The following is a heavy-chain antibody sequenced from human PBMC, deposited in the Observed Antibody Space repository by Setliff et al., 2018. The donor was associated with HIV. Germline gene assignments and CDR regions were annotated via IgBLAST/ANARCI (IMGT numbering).Heavy chain of an antibody. Sequence: GASVKVSCQASGYNFINNDINWVRQATGQGLEWMGWMNPNSGNSGYAQKFQGRVTMTRSTSFSTAYMELSNLTSEDTAIYYCARKHKVSLGRGIVVLWGFDPWGQGTLVTV. V-gene: IGHV1-8*02. CDR1: GYNFINND. D-gene: IGHD3-10*01. CDR2: MNPNSGNS. CDR3: ARKHKVSLGRGIVVLWGFDP. J-gene: IGHJ5*02.